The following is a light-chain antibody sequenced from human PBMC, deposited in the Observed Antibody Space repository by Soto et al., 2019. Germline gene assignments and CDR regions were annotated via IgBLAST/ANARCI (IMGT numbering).Light chain of an antibody. CDR3: SSYTTSSTLV. CDR1: SSDVGAYNY. J-gene: IGLJ3*02. V-gene: IGLV2-14*01. Sequence: QSALTQPASVSGSPGPSITISCTGTSSDVGAYNYVSWYQQHPGKAPKLLIYEVSNRPSGVSNRFSGSKSGTTASLTISGLQAEDEADFYCSSYTTSSTLVFGGGTKLTVL. CDR2: EVS.